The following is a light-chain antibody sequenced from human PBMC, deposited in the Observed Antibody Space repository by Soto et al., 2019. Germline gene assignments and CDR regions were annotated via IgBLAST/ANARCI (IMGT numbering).Light chain of an antibody. Sequence: IKMTQSPSTLSASVGDRVTITCRASQSISSWVAWYQQKPGKAPKLLIHDASSLESGVPSRFSGSGSGTEFTLTISSLQPDDFATYYCQQYNSYSWTFGQGTKVDIK. CDR2: DAS. V-gene: IGKV1-5*01. CDR3: QQYNSYSWT. CDR1: QSISSW. J-gene: IGKJ1*01.